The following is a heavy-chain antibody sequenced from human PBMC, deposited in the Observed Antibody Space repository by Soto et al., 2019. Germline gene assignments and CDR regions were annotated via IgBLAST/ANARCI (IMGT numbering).Heavy chain of an antibody. Sequence: SETLSLTCAVSGGSISGRYYYWGWLRQSPGRGPEWIGSVFYTGFTSYNPSLESRVSVSVDTSKNQFSLKVSAVTAADTAVYYCASSQKGYNWNYFDHWGQGALVTVSS. D-gene: IGHD1-20*01. CDR1: GGSISGRYYY. J-gene: IGHJ4*02. CDR3: ASSQKGYNWNYFDH. V-gene: IGHV4-39*01. CDR2: VFYTGFT.